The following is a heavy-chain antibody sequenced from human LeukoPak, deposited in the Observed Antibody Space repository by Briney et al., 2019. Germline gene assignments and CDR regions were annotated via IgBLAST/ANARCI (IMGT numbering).Heavy chain of an antibody. Sequence: GASVKVSCKASGYTFTSYGISWVRQAPGQGLGWMGWISAYNGNTNYAQKLQGRVTMTTDTSTSTAYMELRSLRSDDTAVYYCARDPPDIVVVPAAIRPLDYYYGMDVWGQGTTVTVSS. V-gene: IGHV1-18*01. CDR1: GYTFTSYG. CDR3: ARDPPDIVVVPAAIRPLDYYYGMDV. J-gene: IGHJ6*02. D-gene: IGHD2-2*01. CDR2: ISAYNGNT.